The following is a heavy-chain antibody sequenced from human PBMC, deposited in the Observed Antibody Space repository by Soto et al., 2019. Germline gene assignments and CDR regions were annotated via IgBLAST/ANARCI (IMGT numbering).Heavy chain of an antibody. D-gene: IGHD3-3*01. J-gene: IGHJ6*02. CDR3: VRDCLEWLLCNGMDV. CDR1: GFTFSSYE. CDR2: ISSSGSTI. Sequence: QTGGSLRLSCAASGFTFSSYEMNWVRQAPGKGLEWVSYISSSGSTIYYADSVKGRFTISRDNAKNSLYLQMNSLRAEDTAVYYCVRDCLEWLLCNGMDVWGQGTTVTVS. V-gene: IGHV3-48*03.